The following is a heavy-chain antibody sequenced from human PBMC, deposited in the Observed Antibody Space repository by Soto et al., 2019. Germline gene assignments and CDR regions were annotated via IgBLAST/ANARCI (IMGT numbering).Heavy chain of an antibody. CDR2: ISYSWSA. J-gene: IGHJ5*02. CDR3: AKGWASAQLRLRDNWFDH. V-gene: IGHV4-30-4*02. Sequence: PADTLSLTCTVSGCSISSADYYWSWIRQPPGEGLGWIGYISYSWSAYCNPSLNGRVTTSVDTSKSQFSLKLSSVTAADTAVYYCAKGWASAQLRLRDNWFDHWGQGTLVTVSS. D-gene: IGHD2-2*01. CDR1: GCSISSADYY.